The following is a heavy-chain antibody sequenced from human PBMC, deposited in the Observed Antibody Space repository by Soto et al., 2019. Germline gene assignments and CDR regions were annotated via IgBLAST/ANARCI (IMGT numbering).Heavy chain of an antibody. D-gene: IGHD3-10*01. CDR3: ARELPVLLWLGEERGDYSFSCGIDF. Sequence: ASVKVSCKASGYTFTSYGISWVRQAPGQGLEWMGWISAYNGNTNYAQKLQGRVTMTTDTSTSTAYMELRSLRSDDTAVYYCARELPVLLWLGEERGDYSFSCGIDFWGQGTMVTVSS. J-gene: IGHJ6*02. V-gene: IGHV1-18*01. CDR2: ISAYNGNT. CDR1: GYTFTSYG.